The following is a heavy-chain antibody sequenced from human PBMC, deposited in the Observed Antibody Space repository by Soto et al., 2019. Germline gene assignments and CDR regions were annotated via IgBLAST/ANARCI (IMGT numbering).Heavy chain of an antibody. Sequence: QVQLQESGPGLVKPSQTLSLTCTVSGGSISSGDYYWSWIRQHPGKVLDWIGYIYYSGSAYYNPSLKSRVTISVDTSKNQFSLKLSSVTAADKVVYYCARVGLWLGTWFYPWGLGTLVTVSS. CDR1: GGSISSGDYY. J-gene: IGHJ5*02. CDR3: ARVGLWLGTWFYP. V-gene: IGHV4-31*03. D-gene: IGHD6-19*01. CDR2: IYYSGSA.